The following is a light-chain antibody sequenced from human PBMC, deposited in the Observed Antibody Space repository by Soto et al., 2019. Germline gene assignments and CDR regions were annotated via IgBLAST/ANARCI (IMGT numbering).Light chain of an antibody. CDR3: QQRTHWPLT. CDR1: ESLSSY. CDR2: DAS. Sequence: EIVLTQSPATLSLSPGERATLSCRATESLSSYLAWYQQKPGQAPRLLIYDASNRATGIPARFSGSGSGTDFTLTISSLEPEDFAMYYCQQRTHWPLTFGQGTKGEIK. J-gene: IGKJ1*01. V-gene: IGKV3-11*01.